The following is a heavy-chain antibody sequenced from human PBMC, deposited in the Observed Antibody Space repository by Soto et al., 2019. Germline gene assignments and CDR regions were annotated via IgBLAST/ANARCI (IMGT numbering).Heavy chain of an antibody. V-gene: IGHV3-30-3*01. CDR1: GFTFSSYA. D-gene: IGHD6-13*01. CDR3: ARLQGIAAADLFDY. CDR2: ISYDGSNK. Sequence: GGSLRLSCAASGFTFSSYAMHWVRQAPGKGLEWVAVISYDGSNKYYADSVKGRFTISRDNSKNTLYLQMNSLRAEDTAVYYCARLQGIAAADLFDYWGQGTLVTAPQ. J-gene: IGHJ4*02.